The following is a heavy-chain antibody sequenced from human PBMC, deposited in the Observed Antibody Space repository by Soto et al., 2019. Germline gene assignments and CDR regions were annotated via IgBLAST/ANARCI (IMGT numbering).Heavy chain of an antibody. CDR2: IFPSGTT. Sequence: QVQLRESGSGLVKPLETLSLTCGVSGGSLSGATYSWNWIRQPPGKGLEWIGYIFPSGTTYYNPSLKSRVTISIGVSKNQFSLSLRSFTAADTAVYYCARSREFDYWSQGTLVSVSS. CDR3: ARSREFDY. V-gene: IGHV4-30-2*01. CDR1: GGSLSGATYS. J-gene: IGHJ4*02.